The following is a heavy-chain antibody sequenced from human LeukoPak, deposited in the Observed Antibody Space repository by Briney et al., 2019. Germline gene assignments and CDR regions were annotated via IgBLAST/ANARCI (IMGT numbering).Heavy chain of an antibody. CDR3: ARHFRPSYGMDV. V-gene: IGHV4-39*01. D-gene: IGHD6-6*01. CDR2: IYYSGST. Sequence: SETLSLTCSVSGGSISSYYWGWIRQPPGKGLEWIGSIYYSGSTYYNPSLKSRVTISVDTSKNQFSLKLSSVTAADTAVYYCARHFRPSYGMDVWGQGTTVTVSS. CDR1: GGSISSYY. J-gene: IGHJ6*02.